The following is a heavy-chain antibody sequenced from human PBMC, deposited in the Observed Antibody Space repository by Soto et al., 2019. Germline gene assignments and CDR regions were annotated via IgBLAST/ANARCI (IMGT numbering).Heavy chain of an antibody. CDR2: ISYDGSNK. V-gene: IGHV3-30-3*01. D-gene: IGHD2-2*01. J-gene: IGHJ5*02. CDR3: ARGPPACSSTSCYPPSGP. CDR1: GFTFSSYA. Sequence: GGSLRLSCAASGFTFSSYAMHWVRQAPGKGLEWVAVISYDGSNKYYADSVKGRFTISRDNSKNTLYLQMNSLRAEDTAVYYCARGPPACSSTSCYPPSGPWGQGTLVTVS.